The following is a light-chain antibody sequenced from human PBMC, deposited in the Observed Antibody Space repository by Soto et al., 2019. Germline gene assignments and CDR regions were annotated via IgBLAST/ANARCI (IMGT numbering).Light chain of an antibody. J-gene: IGKJ5*01. CDR2: DAT. CDR1: QSISSW. Sequence: ESPMTQAPSTLSASVENIVTISCRASQSISSWLAWYQQKPGKAPKLLIHDATSLESGVPSRFSGSGSGTEFTLTISSLQPDDFATYYSQQYDSYPYTFGQGRRLEI. CDR3: QQYDSYPYT. V-gene: IGKV1-5*01.